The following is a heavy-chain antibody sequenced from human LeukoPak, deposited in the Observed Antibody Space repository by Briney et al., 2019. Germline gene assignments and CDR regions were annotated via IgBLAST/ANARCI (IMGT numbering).Heavy chain of an antibody. CDR2: ISGSGGST. J-gene: IGHJ4*02. CDR1: GFTFSSYA. V-gene: IGHV3-23*01. Sequence: GGSLRLSCAASGFTFSSYAMSWVRQAPGKGLEWVSAISGSGGSTYYADSVKGWFTISRDNSKNTLYLQMNSLRAEDTAVYYCAKYYYDSSGYPPSDYWGQGTLVTVSS. D-gene: IGHD3-22*01. CDR3: AKYYYDSSGYPPSDY.